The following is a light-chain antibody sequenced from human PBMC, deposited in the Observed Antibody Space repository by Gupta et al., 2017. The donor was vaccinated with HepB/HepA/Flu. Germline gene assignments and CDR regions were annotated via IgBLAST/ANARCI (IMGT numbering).Light chain of an antibody. Sequence: SYELTQPPSVSVSPGQTASITCSGDKLGDKYACWYQQKPGQSPVLVIYQDSKRPSGIPERLSGSNAGNTATLPISGTQAMDEADYSCQAWDSSSVVFGGGTKLTVL. V-gene: IGLV3-1*01. J-gene: IGLJ2*01. CDR1: KLGDKY. CDR3: QAWDSSSVV. CDR2: QDS.